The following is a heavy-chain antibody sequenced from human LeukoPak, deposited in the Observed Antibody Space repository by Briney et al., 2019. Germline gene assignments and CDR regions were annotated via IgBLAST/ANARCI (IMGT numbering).Heavy chain of an antibody. V-gene: IGHV3-64*01. CDR3: ATGVEMATIGIGY. CDR2: ISSNGGST. CDR1: GFTFSSYA. J-gene: IGHJ4*02. D-gene: IGHD5-24*01. Sequence: PGGSLRLSCAASGFTFSSYAMHWVRQAPGKGLEYVSTISSNGGSTYYANSVKGRFTISRDNSKNTLYLQMGSLRAEDMAVYYCATGVEMATIGIGYWGQGTLVTVSS.